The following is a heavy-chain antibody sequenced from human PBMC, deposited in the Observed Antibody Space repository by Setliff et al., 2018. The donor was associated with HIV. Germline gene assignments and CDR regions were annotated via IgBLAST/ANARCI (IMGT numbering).Heavy chain of an antibody. CDR3: ARGIAAAGR. CDR1: GGSISSGGYF. CDR2: IFYSGHT. V-gene: IGHV4-39*07. Sequence: PSETLSLTCTVSGGSISSGGYFWSWIRQPPGKGLEWIGNIFYSGHTFYNPSLKSRVTISVDTSKNQFSLKLTSVTAADTAVYYCARGIAAAGRWGQGTLVTVSS. J-gene: IGHJ4*02. D-gene: IGHD6-13*01.